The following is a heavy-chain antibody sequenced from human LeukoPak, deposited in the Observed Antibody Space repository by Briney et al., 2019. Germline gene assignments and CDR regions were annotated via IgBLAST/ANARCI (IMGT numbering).Heavy chain of an antibody. D-gene: IGHD2-8*01. V-gene: IGHV4-59*08. CDR2: VYYSGGT. Sequence: PSETLSLTCSVSGGSIAGYYWSWIRQPPGKGLEWIGYVYYSGGTHYNPSLKSRVTMSVDTSKNQFSLKLSSVTAADTAVYYCAIMTSGYYYMDVWGKGTTVTVSS. CDR3: AIMTSGYYYMDV. J-gene: IGHJ6*03. CDR1: GGSIAGYY.